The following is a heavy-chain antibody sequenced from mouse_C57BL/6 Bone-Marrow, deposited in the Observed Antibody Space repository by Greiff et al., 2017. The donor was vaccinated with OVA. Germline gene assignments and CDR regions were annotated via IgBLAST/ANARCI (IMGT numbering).Heavy chain of an antibody. J-gene: IGHJ2*01. CDR2: IDPENGDT. CDR1: GFNIKDDY. Sequence: EVQRVESGAELVRPGASVKLSCTASGFNIKDDYMHWVKQRPEQGLEWIGWIDPENGDTEYASKFQGKATITADTSSNTAYLQLSSLTSEDTAVYYCTITTVNFDYWGQGTTLTVSS. CDR3: TITTVNFDY. D-gene: IGHD1-1*01. V-gene: IGHV14-4*01.